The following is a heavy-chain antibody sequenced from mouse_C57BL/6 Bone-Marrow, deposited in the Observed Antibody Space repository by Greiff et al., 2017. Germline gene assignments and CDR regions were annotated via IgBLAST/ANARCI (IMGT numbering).Heavy chain of an antibody. CDR3: ASLYGLCD. CDR2: INPGSGGT. V-gene: IGHV1-54*01. CDR1: GYAFTNYL. J-gene: IGHJ3*01. Sequence: VQLQQSGAELVRPGTSVKVSCKASGYAFTNYLIEWVTQRPGQGLEWIGVINPGSGGTNYNEKFKGKATLTADKSSSTAYMQLSSLTSEDSAVYCCASLYGLCDWGQWTLVTVSA. D-gene: IGHD1-1*02.